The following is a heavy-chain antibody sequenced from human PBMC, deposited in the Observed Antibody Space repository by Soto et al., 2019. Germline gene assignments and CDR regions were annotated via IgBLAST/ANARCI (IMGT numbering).Heavy chain of an antibody. D-gene: IGHD4-17*01. CDR2: IIPIFGTA. Sequence: SVKVSCKAIGYSFTSHYMHWVRQAPGQGLEWMGGIIPIFGTANYAQKFQGRVTITADESTSTAYMELSSLRSEDTAVYYCAREISDYGGNPFDYWGQGTLVTVSS. V-gene: IGHV1-69*13. J-gene: IGHJ4*02. CDR1: GYSFTSHY. CDR3: AREISDYGGNPFDY.